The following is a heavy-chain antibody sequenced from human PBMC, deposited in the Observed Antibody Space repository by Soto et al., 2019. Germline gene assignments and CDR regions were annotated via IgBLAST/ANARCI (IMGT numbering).Heavy chain of an antibody. D-gene: IGHD3-10*01. CDR1: GYTFTSYA. CDR2: INAGNGNT. CDR3: ARDSSLLFGELSMRY. J-gene: IGHJ4*02. V-gene: IGHV1-3*01. Sequence: QVQLVQSGAEVKKPGASVKVSCKASGYTFTSYAMHWVRQAPGQRLEWMGWINAGNGNTKYSQKFQGRVTITRDTSATTAYMELRSLRSEDTAVYYCARDSSLLFGELSMRYWGQGTLVTVSS.